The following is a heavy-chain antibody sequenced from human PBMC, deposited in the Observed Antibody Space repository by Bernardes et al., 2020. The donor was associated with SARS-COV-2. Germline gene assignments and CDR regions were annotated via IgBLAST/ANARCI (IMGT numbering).Heavy chain of an antibody. J-gene: IGHJ3*02. V-gene: IGHV3-23*01. D-gene: IGHD3-3*01. Sequence: GGTLRLSCVSSGISFSNYAMSWVRKGPGMGLEWVSVITGNGDITYYADSVKGRFTISRDNSKNTLYLQMNSLRAEDTAIYYCAKGYFGVELRHAFDIWGQGTMVTVSS. CDR2: ITGNGDIT. CDR3: AKGYFGVELRHAFDI. CDR1: GISFSNYA.